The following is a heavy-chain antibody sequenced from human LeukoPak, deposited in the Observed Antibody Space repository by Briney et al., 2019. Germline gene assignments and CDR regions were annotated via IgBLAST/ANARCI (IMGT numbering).Heavy chain of an antibody. V-gene: IGHV4-59*01. Sequence: SETLSLTCTVSGGSISSYYWSWIRQPPGKGLEWIGYIYYSGGTNYNPSLKSRVTISVDTSKNQFSLKLSSVTAADTAVYYCARDLAAAGRGGSRFDYWGQGTLVTVSS. D-gene: IGHD6-13*01. CDR2: IYYSGGT. J-gene: IGHJ4*02. CDR3: ARDLAAAGRGGSRFDY. CDR1: GGSISSYY.